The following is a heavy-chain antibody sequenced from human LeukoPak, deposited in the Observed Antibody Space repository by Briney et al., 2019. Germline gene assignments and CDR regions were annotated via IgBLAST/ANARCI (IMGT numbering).Heavy chain of an antibody. J-gene: IGHJ4*02. Sequence: AASVKVSCKASGYTFTGYYMHWVRQAPGQGLEWMGWINPNSGGTNYAQKSQGRVTMTRDTSISTAYMELSRLRSDDTAVYYCARAPAYYDILTGYYSGYYFDYWGQGTLVTVSS. CDR2: INPNSGGT. V-gene: IGHV1-2*02. CDR3: ARAPAYYDILTGYYSGYYFDY. D-gene: IGHD3-9*01. CDR1: GYTFTGYY.